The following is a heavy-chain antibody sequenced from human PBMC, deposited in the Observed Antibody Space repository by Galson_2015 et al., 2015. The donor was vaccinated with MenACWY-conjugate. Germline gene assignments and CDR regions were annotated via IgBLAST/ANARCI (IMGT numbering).Heavy chain of an antibody. Sequence: SLRLSCAASGFTFNRNWMNWVRQAPGKGLEWVANIKQDGSEKYYVDSVKGRFTIAKDNAKNSLYLQMNSLRAEDTAIYYCARDNYGTFDIWGQGTMVTVSS. V-gene: IGHV3-7*03. D-gene: IGHD4-17*01. J-gene: IGHJ3*02. CDR2: IKQDGSEK. CDR1: GFTFNRNW. CDR3: ARDNYGTFDI.